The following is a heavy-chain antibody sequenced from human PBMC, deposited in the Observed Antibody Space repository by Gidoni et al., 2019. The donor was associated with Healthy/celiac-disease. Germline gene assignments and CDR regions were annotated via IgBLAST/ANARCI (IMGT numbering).Heavy chain of an antibody. J-gene: IGHJ5*02. CDR3: AREISGVYDSTPLKPFDP. Sequence: QVQLVQSGAEVKKPGASVTVSCKASGYTFPSYYMHWVRQATGQGLEWMGIINPSVGSTSYAQKFQGRVTMTRDTSTSTVYMELSSLRSEDTAVYYCAREISGVYDSTPLKPFDPWGQGTLVTVSS. CDR2: INPSVGST. CDR1: GYTFPSYY. V-gene: IGHV1-46*01. D-gene: IGHD3-22*01.